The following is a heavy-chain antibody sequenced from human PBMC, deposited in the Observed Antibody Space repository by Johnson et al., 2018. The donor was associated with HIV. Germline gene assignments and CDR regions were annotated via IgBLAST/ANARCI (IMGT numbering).Heavy chain of an antibody. V-gene: IGHV3-30*03. CDR2: ISYDGSNQ. D-gene: IGHD3-22*01. J-gene: IGHJ3*02. CDR3: ARDYAGDSSGYYFGAFDI. CDR1: GFTFSDHW. Sequence: QMLLVESGGGLVQPGGSLKLSCAASGFTFSDHWMYWVRQAPGKGLEWVAVISYDGSNQYYADSVKGRFTISRDNSKNTLYLQMYSLRAEDTAVYYCARDYAGDSSGYYFGAFDIWGQGTMVTVSS.